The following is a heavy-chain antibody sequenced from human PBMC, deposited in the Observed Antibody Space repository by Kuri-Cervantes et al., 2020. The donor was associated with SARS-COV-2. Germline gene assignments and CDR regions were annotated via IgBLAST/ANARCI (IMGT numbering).Heavy chain of an antibody. J-gene: IGHJ3*02. CDR2: FDPEDGET. CDR3: AKGDYGGDAFDI. D-gene: IGHD4-23*01. CDR1: GYTLTELS. V-gene: IGHV1-24*01. Sequence: ASVKVSCKVSGYTLTELSMHWVRQAPGKGLEWMGGFDPEDGETIYAQKFQGRVTMTEDTSTDTAYMELNSLRAEDTAVYYCAKGDYGGDAFDIWGQGTMVTDSS.